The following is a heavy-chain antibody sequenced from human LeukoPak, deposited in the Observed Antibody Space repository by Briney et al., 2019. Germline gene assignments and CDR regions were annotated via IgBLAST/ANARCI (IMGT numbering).Heavy chain of an antibody. CDR3: ARGEMATISFDY. D-gene: IGHD5-24*01. V-gene: IGHV4-39*01. CDR1: GGSISSSSYY. CDR2: IYYSGST. Sequence: SETLSLTCTVSGGSISSSSYYWGWIRQPPGKGLEWIGSIYYSGSTYYNPSLKSRVTISVDTSKNQFSLKLSSVTAADTAVYYCARGEMATISFDYWGQGTLVTVSP. J-gene: IGHJ4*02.